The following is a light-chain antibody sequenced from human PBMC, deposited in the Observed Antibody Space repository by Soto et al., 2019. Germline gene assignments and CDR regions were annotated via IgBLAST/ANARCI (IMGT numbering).Light chain of an antibody. CDR3: QQSYSTSYP. Sequence: DIQMTQSPSSLSASVGDRVTITCRASQSISSYLNWYQQKPGKAPKLLIYAASSLQSGVPSRFSGSGSGTYFTLTISSLQPEDFATYYCQQSYSTSYPFGQGTKLEIK. CDR1: QSISSY. J-gene: IGKJ2*01. CDR2: AAS. V-gene: IGKV1-39*01.